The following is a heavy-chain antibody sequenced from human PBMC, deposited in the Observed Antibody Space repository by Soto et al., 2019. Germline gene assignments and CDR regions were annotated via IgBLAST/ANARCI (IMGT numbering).Heavy chain of an antibody. CDR2: IYYSGST. CDR3: ARPAYGSGSPAAAGV. J-gene: IGHJ6*02. V-gene: IGHV4-39*01. Sequence: SETLSLTCTVSGGSISSSSYYWGWIRQPPGKGLEWIGSIYYSGSTYYNPSLKSRVTISVDTSKNQFSLKLSSVTAEDTAVYYCARPAYGSGSPAAAGVWGQGTTVTVS. D-gene: IGHD3-10*01. CDR1: GGSISSSSYY.